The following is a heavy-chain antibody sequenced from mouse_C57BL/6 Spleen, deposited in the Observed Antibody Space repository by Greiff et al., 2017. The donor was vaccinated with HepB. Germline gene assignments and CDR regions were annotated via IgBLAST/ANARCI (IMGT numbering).Heavy chain of an antibody. CDR1: GYTFTSYW. D-gene: IGHD2-5*01. CDR2: INPSNGGT. V-gene: IGHV1-53*01. J-gene: IGHJ3*01. Sequence: QVQLQQPGTELVKPGASVKLSCKASGYTFTSYWMHWVKQRPGQGLEWIGNINPSNGGTNYNEKFKSKATLTVDKSSSTAYMQLSSLTSEDAAVYYCAREDAYDSNAWFAYWGQGTLVTVSA. CDR3: AREDAYDSNAWFAY.